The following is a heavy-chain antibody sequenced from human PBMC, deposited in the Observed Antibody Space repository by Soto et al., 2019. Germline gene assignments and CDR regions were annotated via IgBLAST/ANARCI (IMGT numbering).Heavy chain of an antibody. CDR2: MDSGGST. V-gene: IGHV3-66*01. CDR1: GFTVSSNY. CDR3: ARDFLHVDHAEYFQL. J-gene: IGHJ1*01. Sequence: EVQLVESGGGLVQPGGSLRLSCAASGFTVSSNYMSWVRQAPGKGLEWLSVMDSGGSTYYADSVKGRFTISSDNSKYTLHLQMNSLISKDTAVYYCARDFLHVDHAEYFQLWGQGTLVTVSS. D-gene: IGHD3-16*01.